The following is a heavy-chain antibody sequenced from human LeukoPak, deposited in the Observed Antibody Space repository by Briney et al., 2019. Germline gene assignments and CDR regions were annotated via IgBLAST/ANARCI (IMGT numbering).Heavy chain of an antibody. D-gene: IGHD3-16*01. J-gene: IGHJ4*02. V-gene: IGHV3-11*01. CDR3: ARWADYVVPIDY. CDR2: ISSSGSTI. CDR1: GFTFSDYY. Sequence: PGGSLRLSCAASGFTFSDYYMSWIRQAPGKGLEWVSYISSSGSTIYYAESVKGRFTFSRANAKNSLYLKMNSLRAEDTAVYYWARWADYVVPIDYWGQGTLVTVSS.